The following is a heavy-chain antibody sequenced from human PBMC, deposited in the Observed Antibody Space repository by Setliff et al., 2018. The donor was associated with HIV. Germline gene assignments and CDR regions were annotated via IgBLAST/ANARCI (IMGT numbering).Heavy chain of an antibody. D-gene: IGHD3-10*01. CDR2: INVNSGGT. CDR1: GGRFRTYA. V-gene: IGHV1-2*02. CDR3: AREGSPIYYFDY. Sequence: ASVKVSCKASGGRFRTYAISWVRQAPGQGLEWMGWINVNSGGTKYAQKFQGRVTMTRDTSISTAYMEVSSLRSDDTAVYYCAREGSPIYYFDYWSQGTLVTVS. J-gene: IGHJ4*02.